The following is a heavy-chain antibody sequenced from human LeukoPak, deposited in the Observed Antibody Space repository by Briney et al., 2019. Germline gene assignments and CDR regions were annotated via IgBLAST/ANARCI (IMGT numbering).Heavy chain of an antibody. Sequence: GGSLRLSCAASGFTFSSYAMSRVRQAPGKGLEWVSAISGSGGSTYYADSVKGRFTISRDNSKNTLYLQMNSLRAEDTAVYYCAKAPVTSCRGAYCYPFDSWGQGTLVTVSS. V-gene: IGHV3-23*01. CDR3: AKAPVTSCRGAYCYPFDS. CDR2: ISGSGGST. D-gene: IGHD2-21*01. J-gene: IGHJ4*02. CDR1: GFTFSSYA.